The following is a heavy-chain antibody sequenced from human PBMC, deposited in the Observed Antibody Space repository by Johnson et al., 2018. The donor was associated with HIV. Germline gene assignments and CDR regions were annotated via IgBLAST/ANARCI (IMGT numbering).Heavy chain of an antibody. CDR1: GFTFDDYG. CDR3: ARAYYDSGGFYPHAFHV. Sequence: VQLVESGGGVVRPGGSLRLSCAASGFTFDDYGMSWVRQAPGKGLAWVSGINWNGDSTGYADSVKGRFTVSRDNSENTLYLQMNSLSAEDTAVYYCARAYYDSGGFYPHAFHVWGQGTMVTVSS. D-gene: IGHD3-22*01. CDR2: INWNGDST. J-gene: IGHJ3*01. V-gene: IGHV3-20*04.